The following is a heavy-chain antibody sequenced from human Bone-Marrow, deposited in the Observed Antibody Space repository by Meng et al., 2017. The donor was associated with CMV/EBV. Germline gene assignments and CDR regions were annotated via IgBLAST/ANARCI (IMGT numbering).Heavy chain of an antibody. CDR2: IPYDASNK. Sequence: SGFHFSNYGMNWVRQAPGKGLEWVSMIPYDASNKYYADSVKGRFTISRDDSKNTLYLQMNSLRTEDTAVYYCAKDLYSSGSYNYFDPWGQGTLVTVSS. J-gene: IGHJ5*02. CDR1: GFHFSNYG. V-gene: IGHV3-30*18. CDR3: AKDLYSSGSYNYFDP. D-gene: IGHD6-19*01.